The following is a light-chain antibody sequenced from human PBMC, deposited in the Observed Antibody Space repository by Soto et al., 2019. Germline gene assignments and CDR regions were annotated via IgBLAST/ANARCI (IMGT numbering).Light chain of an antibody. Sequence: QSALTQPRSVSGSPGQSVTISCTGSSSDVGEYNYVSWYQHHPGKAPKLMLYDVTNRPSGVPVRFSGSKSGNTASLTISGRQAEDEADYFCYSYAGSRVFGGGTQLTVL. CDR1: SSDVGEYNY. J-gene: IGLJ3*02. CDR3: YSYAGSRV. V-gene: IGLV2-11*01. CDR2: DVT.